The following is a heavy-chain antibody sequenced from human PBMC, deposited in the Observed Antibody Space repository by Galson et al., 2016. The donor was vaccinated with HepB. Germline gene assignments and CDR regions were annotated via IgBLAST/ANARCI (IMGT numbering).Heavy chain of an antibody. CDR2: IDPSDSYT. CDR1: GYSFTSYW. CDR3: ARQRGIQLWYTPFDY. V-gene: IGHV5-10-1*01. J-gene: IGHJ4*02. D-gene: IGHD5-18*01. Sequence: QSGADVKKPGESLRISCKGSGYSFTSYWISWVRQMPGKGLEWMGRIDPSDSYTNYSPSFQGHVTISADKSISTAYLQWSSLKASDTAMYYCARQRGIQLWYTPFDYWGQGTLVTVSS.